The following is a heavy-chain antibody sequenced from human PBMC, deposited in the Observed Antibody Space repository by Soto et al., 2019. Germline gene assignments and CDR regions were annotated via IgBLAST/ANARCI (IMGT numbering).Heavy chain of an antibody. CDR3: AKDADRTYCSGGSCSSFDF. V-gene: IGHV3-23*01. CDR1: GFTFSSYA. Sequence: GGSLRLSCAASGFTFSSYAMSWVRQAPGKGLEWVSAISGSGGSTYYADSVKGRFTISRDNSKNTLYLQMNSLRVEDTAVYYCAKDADRTYCSGGSCSSFDFWGQGALVTVSS. CDR2: ISGSGGST. J-gene: IGHJ4*02. D-gene: IGHD2-15*01.